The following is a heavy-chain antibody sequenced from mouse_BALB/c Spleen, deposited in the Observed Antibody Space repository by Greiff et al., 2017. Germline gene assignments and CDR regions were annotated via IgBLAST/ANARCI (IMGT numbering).Heavy chain of an antibody. CDR1: GFTFSSYT. J-gene: IGHJ4*01. Sequence: EVQRVESGGGLVQPGGSLKLSCAASGFTFSSYTMSWVRQTPEKRLEWVAYISNGGGSTYYPDTVKGRFTISRDNAKNTLYLQMSSLKSEDTAMYYCARHGYYRYDDYYAMDYWGQGTSVTVSS. V-gene: IGHV5-12-2*01. D-gene: IGHD2-14*01. CDR3: ARHGYYRYDDYYAMDY. CDR2: ISNGGGST.